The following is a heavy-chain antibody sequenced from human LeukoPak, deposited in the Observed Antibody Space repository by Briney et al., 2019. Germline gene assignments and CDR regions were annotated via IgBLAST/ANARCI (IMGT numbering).Heavy chain of an antibody. D-gene: IGHD3-10*01. CDR2: IYTSGSTNYNPGST. J-gene: IGHJ4*02. CDR3: ARGPGRTQFDY. Sequence: SQTLSLTCTVSGGSISSGSYYWSWIRQPAGKGLEWIGRIYTSGSTNYNPGSTNYNPSLKSRVTISVDTSKNQFSLKLSSVTAADTAVYYCARGPGRTQFDYWGQGTLVTVSS. CDR1: GGSISSGSYY. V-gene: IGHV4-61*02.